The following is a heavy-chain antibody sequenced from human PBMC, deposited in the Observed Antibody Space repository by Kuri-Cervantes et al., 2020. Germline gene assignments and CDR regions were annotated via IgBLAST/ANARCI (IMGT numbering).Heavy chain of an antibody. J-gene: IGHJ4*02. CDR1: EFNVRSNF. V-gene: IGHV3-66*01. Sequence: GESLKISCAASEFNVRSNFMSWVRQAPGKGLEWVSVLYSDGSTYYADSVKVRFTISRDSSKNTLYLQMNSLRAEDTAVYYCARELCRGVISPYLDYWGQGTLVTVSS. D-gene: IGHD3-10*01. CDR2: LYSDGST. CDR3: ARELCRGVISPYLDY.